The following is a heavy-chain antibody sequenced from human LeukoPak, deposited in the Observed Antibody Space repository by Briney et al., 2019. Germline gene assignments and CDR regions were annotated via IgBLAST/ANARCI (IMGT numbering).Heavy chain of an antibody. J-gene: IGHJ4*02. CDR1: GGSISSYY. D-gene: IGHD2-8*02. CDR3: AGHHPRNTGDF. V-gene: IGHV4-4*07. CDR2: IYTSGST. Sequence: MSSETLSLTCTVSGGSISSYYWSWIRQPAGKGLEWIGRIYTSGSTKYNPSLKSRVTMSVDTSKNQFSLKLNSVTAADTAVYYCAGHHPRNTGDFWGRGTLVSVST.